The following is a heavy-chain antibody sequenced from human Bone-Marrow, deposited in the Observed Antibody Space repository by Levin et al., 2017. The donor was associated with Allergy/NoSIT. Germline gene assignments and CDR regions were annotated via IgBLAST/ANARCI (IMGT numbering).Heavy chain of an antibody. CDR3: AARKSLEAFDV. CDR1: GFTVGVNY. D-gene: IGHD6-6*01. CDR2: IYAGGPT. Sequence: GGSLRLSCVASGFTVGVNYMAWVRQAPGKGLEWLSVIYAGGPTYYADSVKGRFTISRDDSKNSLYLQMDGLRAEDTALYYCAARKSLEAFDVWGQGTLVTVSS. V-gene: IGHV3-53*01. J-gene: IGHJ3*01.